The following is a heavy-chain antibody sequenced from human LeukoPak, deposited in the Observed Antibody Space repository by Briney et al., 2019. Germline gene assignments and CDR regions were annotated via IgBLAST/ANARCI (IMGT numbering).Heavy chain of an antibody. CDR3: AREDVRGYSYGYSDY. J-gene: IGHJ4*02. D-gene: IGHD5-18*01. CDR2: INYSGST. CDR1: GGSISNSFYY. Sequence: PSETLSLTCTVSGGSISNSFYYWGWIRQPPGKGLEWIGSINYSGSTYYNPSLKSRVTISVDTSKNQFSLKLSSVTAADTAVYYCAREDVRGYSYGYSDYWGQGTLVTVSS. V-gene: IGHV4-39*07.